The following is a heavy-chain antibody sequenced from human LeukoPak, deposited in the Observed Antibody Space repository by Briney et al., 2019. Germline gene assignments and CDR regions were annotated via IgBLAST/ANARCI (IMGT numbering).Heavy chain of an antibody. CDR2: ISYDGSNK. J-gene: IGHJ4*02. V-gene: IGHV3-30*18. Sequence: GSLRLSCAASGFTFSSYGMHWVRQAPGKGLEWVAVISYDGSNKYYADSVKGRFTISRDNSKNTLYLQMNSLRAEDTAVYYCAKSGSAPGYSYGYPDYWGQGTLVTVSS. CDR3: AKSGSAPGYSYGYPDY. D-gene: IGHD5-18*01. CDR1: GFTFSSYG.